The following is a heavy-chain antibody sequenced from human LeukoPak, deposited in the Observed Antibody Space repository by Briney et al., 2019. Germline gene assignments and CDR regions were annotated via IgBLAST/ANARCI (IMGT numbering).Heavy chain of an antibody. CDR2: IYYSGST. CDR1: GGSISSGDYS. CDR3: ARGPFYDYVWGSYRLTHAFDI. J-gene: IGHJ3*02. Sequence: SETLSLTCTVSGGSISSGDYSWSWIRQPPGKGLEWIGYIYYSGSTYYNPSLKSRVTISVDTSKNQFSLKLSSVTAADTAVYYCARGPFYDYVWGSYRLTHAFDIWGQGTMVTVSS. D-gene: IGHD3-16*02. V-gene: IGHV4-30-4*01.